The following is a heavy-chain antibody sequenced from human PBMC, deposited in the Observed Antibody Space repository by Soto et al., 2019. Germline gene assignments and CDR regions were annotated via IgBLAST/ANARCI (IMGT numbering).Heavy chain of an antibody. Sequence: EVQLLESGGCLVQPGGSLRLSCAASGFTFSSYAMSWFRQAPGKGLEWVSVISGSGGDTYYADSVKGRFTISRDNAKNTLSLQMNSLRAEDTAVYYCAKARGSSTPAPGSYWGQGTLVNVSA. CDR2: ISGSGGDT. D-gene: IGHD2-2*01. CDR3: AKARGSSTPAPGSY. V-gene: IGHV3-23*01. CDR1: GFTFSSYA. J-gene: IGHJ1*01.